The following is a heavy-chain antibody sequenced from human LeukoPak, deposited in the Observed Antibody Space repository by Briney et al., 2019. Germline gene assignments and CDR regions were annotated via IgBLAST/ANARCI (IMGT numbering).Heavy chain of an antibody. CDR2: INPISGAT. D-gene: IGHD3-16*02. Sequence: ASVKVSCKTSGYTFTRYYMQWVRQAPGHALKWMGIINPISGATDYAQKFQGRVTMTRDTSTSTVYMELSSLRSEDTAMYYCARLPYRDGVAQDYWGQGTLVTVSP. V-gene: IGHV1-46*01. CDR1: GYTFTRYY. CDR3: ARLPYRDGVAQDY. J-gene: IGHJ4*02.